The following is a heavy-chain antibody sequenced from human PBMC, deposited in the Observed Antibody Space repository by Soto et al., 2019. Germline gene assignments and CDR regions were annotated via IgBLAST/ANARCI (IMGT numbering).Heavy chain of an antibody. CDR2: ISKSYYT. V-gene: IGHV3-21*01. J-gene: IGHJ4*02. CDR1: GFAFNNYG. Sequence: GGSLRLSCTVSGFAFNNYGINWVGQAPGKGLEWVSSISKSYYTYYSDSVKGRFAISRDNAKSSVSLQMNTLRVEDTAVYYCAREDSIIIPAVSDFWGQGTLVTVSS. CDR3: AREDSIIIPAVSDF. D-gene: IGHD2-2*01.